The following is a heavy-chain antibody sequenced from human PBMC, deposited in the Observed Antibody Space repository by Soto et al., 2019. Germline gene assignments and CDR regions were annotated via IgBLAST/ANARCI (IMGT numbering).Heavy chain of an antibody. CDR1: GFTFSSYA. CDR2: ISGSGGST. Sequence: EVQLLESGGGLVQPGGSLRLSCAASGFTFSSYAMSWVRQAPGKGLEWVSAISGSGGSTYYADSVKGRFTISRDNSKNALDLQMNSLRAEDTALYYCAKDPFPLYSRSWSGYFDYWGQGTLVTVSS. J-gene: IGHJ4*02. CDR3: AKDPFPLYSRSWSGYFDY. V-gene: IGHV3-23*01. D-gene: IGHD6-13*01.